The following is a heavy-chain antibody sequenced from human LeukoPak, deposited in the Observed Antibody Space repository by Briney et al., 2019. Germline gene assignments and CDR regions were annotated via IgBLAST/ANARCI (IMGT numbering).Heavy chain of an antibody. Sequence: GGSLRLSCAASGFTFSSYTMTWVRQDPGKGLEWVAVISYDGSNKYYADSVKGRFTISRDNSKNTLYLQMNSLRAEDTAVYYCAKEDCSSTSCYPYYYYGMDVWGQGTTVTVSS. CDR2: ISYDGSNK. CDR3: AKEDCSSTSCYPYYYYGMDV. CDR1: GFTFSSYT. V-gene: IGHV3-30*18. D-gene: IGHD2-2*01. J-gene: IGHJ6*02.